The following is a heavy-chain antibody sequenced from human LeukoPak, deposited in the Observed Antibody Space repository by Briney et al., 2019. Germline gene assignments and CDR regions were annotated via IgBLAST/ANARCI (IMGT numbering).Heavy chain of an antibody. V-gene: IGHV2-70*11. CDR3: ARENNYGYDY. J-gene: IGHJ4*02. D-gene: IGHD5-18*01. Sequence: SGPTLMHPTRTLTLTCSCSGFDLGTRGRDVGWIRQPPVKAMEWLARIDWDDAKYYSTSLKTRLTISKDTSKNHVVLTMTNMDPVDTATYYCARENNYGYDYWGQGTLVTVSS. CDR2: IDWDDAK. CDR1: GFDLGTRGRD.